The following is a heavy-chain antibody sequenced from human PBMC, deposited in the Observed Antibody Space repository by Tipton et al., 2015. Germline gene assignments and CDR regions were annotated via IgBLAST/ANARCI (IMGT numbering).Heavy chain of an antibody. V-gene: IGHV4-59*07. CDR1: GGSISSYY. CDR3: ARLHPGDD. Sequence: TLSLTCTVSGGSISSYYWSWIRQPPGKALEWIGFLWKSGGTAYSSALEGRATISADTSENRFSLNLKSMTAADTAVYFCARLHPGDDWGPGVLVTVSS. D-gene: IGHD3-16*01. J-gene: IGHJ4*02. CDR2: LWKSGGT.